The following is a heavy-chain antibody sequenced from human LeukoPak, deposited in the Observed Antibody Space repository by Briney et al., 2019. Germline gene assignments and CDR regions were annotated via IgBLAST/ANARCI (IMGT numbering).Heavy chain of an antibody. Sequence: ASVKVSCKASGYTFTSYGISWVRQAPGQGLEWMGWISAYNGNTNYAQKFQGRVTITADESTSTAYMELSSLRSEDTAVYYCARAFQGLELNYWGQGTLVTVSS. V-gene: IGHV1-18*01. CDR3: ARAFQGLELNY. D-gene: IGHD1-7*01. J-gene: IGHJ4*02. CDR2: ISAYNGNT. CDR1: GYTFTSYG.